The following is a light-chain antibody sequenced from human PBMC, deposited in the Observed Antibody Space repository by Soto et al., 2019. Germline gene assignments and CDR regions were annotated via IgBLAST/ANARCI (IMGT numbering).Light chain of an antibody. CDR2: KAS. CDR3: QQYNSYWT. V-gene: IGKV1-5*03. J-gene: IGKJ1*01. Sequence: DIQMTQSPSTLSASVGDRITITCRASQSNSSWLAWYQQKPGKAPKLLSYKASSLESGVPSRFSGSGSGTEFTLTISSLQPDDFATYYCQQYNSYWTFGQGTKVEIK. CDR1: QSNSSW.